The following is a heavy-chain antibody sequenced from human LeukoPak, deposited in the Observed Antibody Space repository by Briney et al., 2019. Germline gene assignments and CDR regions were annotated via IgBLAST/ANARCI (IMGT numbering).Heavy chain of an antibody. CDR3: ARHGGSWTFDS. V-gene: IGHV4-59*08. Sequence: SETLSLTCTVSGGSISSYYWSWIRQPPGKGLEWIGYIDYSGSTNYNPSPRSRVTISVDTSKNQFFLKLSSVAAADSAVYYCARHGGSWTFDSWGQGTLVTVSS. CDR1: GGSISSYY. J-gene: IGHJ4*02. CDR2: IDYSGST. D-gene: IGHD6-13*01.